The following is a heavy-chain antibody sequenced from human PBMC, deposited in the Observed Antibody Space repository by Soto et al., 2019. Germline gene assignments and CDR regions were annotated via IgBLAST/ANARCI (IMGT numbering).Heavy chain of an antibody. V-gene: IGHV4-34*01. Sequence: SETLSLTCAVYGGSFSGYYWSWIRQPPGKGLEWIGEINHSGSTNYNPSLKSRVTISVDTSKNQFSLKLSSVTAADTAVYYCARIRFLEWLLYRLGHYYGMDVWGQGTTVTVS. J-gene: IGHJ6*02. CDR2: INHSGST. D-gene: IGHD3-3*01. CDR1: GGSFSGYY. CDR3: ARIRFLEWLLYRLGHYYGMDV.